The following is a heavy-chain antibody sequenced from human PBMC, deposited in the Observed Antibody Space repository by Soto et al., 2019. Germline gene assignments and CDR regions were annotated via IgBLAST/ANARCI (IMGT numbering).Heavy chain of an antibody. CDR3: ASSSGYSSGWWYYFDY. CDR1: GGSISSSNW. J-gene: IGHJ4*02. CDR2: IYHSGST. D-gene: IGHD6-19*01. Sequence: SETLSLTCAVSGGSISSSNWWSWVRQPPGKGLEWIGEIYHSGSTNYNPSLKSRVTISVDKSKNQFSLKLSSVTAADTAVYYCASSSGYSSGWWYYFDYWGQGTLVTVSS. V-gene: IGHV4-4*02.